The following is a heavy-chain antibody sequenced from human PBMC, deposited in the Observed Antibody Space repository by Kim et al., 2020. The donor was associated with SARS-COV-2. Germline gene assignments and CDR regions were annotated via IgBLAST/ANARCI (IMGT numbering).Heavy chain of an antibody. CDR2: IYYSGST. CDR1: GGSISSSSYY. J-gene: IGHJ5*02. Sequence: SETLSLTCTVSGGSISSSSYYWGWIRQPPGKGLEWIGSIYYSGSTYYNPSLKSRVTISVDTSKNQFSRKLSSVTAADTAVYYCARQGRSTGQRNKWFDPWGQGTLVTVSS. V-gene: IGHV4-39*01. CDR3: ARQGRSTGQRNKWFDP.